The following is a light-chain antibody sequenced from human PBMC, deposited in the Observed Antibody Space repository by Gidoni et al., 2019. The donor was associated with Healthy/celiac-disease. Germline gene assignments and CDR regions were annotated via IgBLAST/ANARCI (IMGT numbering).Light chain of an antibody. CDR1: QSISSY. CDR3: QQSYSTPLT. CDR2: AAS. Sequence: DIQLTQSPSSLSASVGDRVTITCRASQSISSYLNWYQQKPGKAPKLLIYAASSLQSRVPSRFSGRGSGTEFTLTISSLQPEDFANYYCQQSYSTPLTFGGGTKVEIK. V-gene: IGKV1-39*01. J-gene: IGKJ4*02.